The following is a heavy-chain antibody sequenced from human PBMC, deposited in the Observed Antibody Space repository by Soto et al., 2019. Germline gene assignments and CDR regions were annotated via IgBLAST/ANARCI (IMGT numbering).Heavy chain of an antibody. Sequence: QVQRVESGGGVVQPGRSLRLSCAASGFTFSSYGMHWVRQAPGKGLEWVAVIWYDGSNKYYADSVKGRFTISRDNSKNTLYLQMNSLRAEDTAVYYCARGVATVSAFDIWGQGRMVTVSS. V-gene: IGHV3-33*01. D-gene: IGHD5-12*01. CDR1: GFTFSSYG. CDR3: ARGVATVSAFDI. CDR2: IWYDGSNK. J-gene: IGHJ3*02.